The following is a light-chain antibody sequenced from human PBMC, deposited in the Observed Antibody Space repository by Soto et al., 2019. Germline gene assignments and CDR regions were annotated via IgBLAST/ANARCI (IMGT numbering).Light chain of an antibody. CDR1: QSVSGW. CDR2: DAS. J-gene: IGKJ1*01. V-gene: IGKV1-5*02. CDR3: QQYETFSGT. Sequence: DIQMTQSPSTLPASVGDTVTGIFRASQSVSGWLAWYQQKPGEAPKLLIYDASALPRGVPSRFSGSGSGTKFTLTIASLQPDDFATYYCQQYETFSGTFGPGTKVDI.